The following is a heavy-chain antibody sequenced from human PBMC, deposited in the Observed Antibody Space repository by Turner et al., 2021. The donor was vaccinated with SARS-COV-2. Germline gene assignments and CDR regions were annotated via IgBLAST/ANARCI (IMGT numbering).Heavy chain of an antibody. CDR3: AGSYDFLYK. J-gene: IGHJ4*02. V-gene: IGHV3-11*06. CDR1: GLTFRADY. CDR2: ISSSSSYT. Sequence: QVKRVESGGCLVKHGGSLRLSCSASGLTFRADYMSWIREVPGKGLGCVSYISSSSSYTNYADSVNGRFTIYRDNAKNSLYLQMICLRAEDTAVYCCAGSYDFLYKWGQGTLVTVSS. D-gene: IGHD3-16*01.